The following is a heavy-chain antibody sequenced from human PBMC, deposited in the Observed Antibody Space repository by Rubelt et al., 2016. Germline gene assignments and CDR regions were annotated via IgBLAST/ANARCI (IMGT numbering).Heavy chain of an antibody. CDR3: AREDAYGDYGYAFDI. CDR2: INHSGST. Sequence: DGLEWIGEINHSGSTNYNPSLKSRVTISVDTSKNQFSLKLSSVTAADTAVYYCAREDAYGDYGYAFDIWGQGTMVTVSS. J-gene: IGHJ3*02. V-gene: IGHV4-34*01. D-gene: IGHD4-17*01.